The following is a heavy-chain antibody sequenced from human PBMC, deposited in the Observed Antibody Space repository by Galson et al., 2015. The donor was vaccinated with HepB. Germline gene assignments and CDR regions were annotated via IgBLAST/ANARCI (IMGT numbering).Heavy chain of an antibody. D-gene: IGHD6-19*01. CDR1: GFSFSTYD. CDR2: LRYDGSSE. J-gene: IGHJ3*02. Sequence: SLRLSCAASGFSFSTYDMHWVRQAPGKGLEWMAVLRYDGSSEFYADSVEGRFTISRDNSKNTLYLQMNKLRDEDTAVYHCARGMYSSGWSDVYDMWGQGTMVTVSS. CDR3: ARGMYSSGWSDVYDM. V-gene: IGHV3-33*01.